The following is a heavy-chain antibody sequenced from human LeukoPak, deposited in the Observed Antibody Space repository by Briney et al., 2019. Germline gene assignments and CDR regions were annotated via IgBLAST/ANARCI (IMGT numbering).Heavy chain of an antibody. Sequence: ASVKVSCKASGYTFTGYYMHWVRQATGQGLEWMGWMNPNSGNTGYAQKFQGRVTMTRNTSISTAYMELSSLRSEDTAVYYCARGTRIPLRYFDWFDIPRVVYDYWGQGTLVTVSS. J-gene: IGHJ4*02. CDR1: GYTFTGYY. V-gene: IGHV1-8*02. CDR2: MNPNSGNT. CDR3: ARGTRIPLRYFDWFDIPRVVYDY. D-gene: IGHD3-9*01.